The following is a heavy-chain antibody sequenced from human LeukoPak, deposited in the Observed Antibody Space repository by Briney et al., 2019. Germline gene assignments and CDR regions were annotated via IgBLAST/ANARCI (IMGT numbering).Heavy chain of an antibody. D-gene: IGHD3-9*01. J-gene: IGHJ3*02. CDR2: IYYSGST. Sequence: SETLSLTCTVSGGSISSSSYYWGWIRQPPGKGLEWIGSIYYSGSTYYNPSLKSRVTISVDTSKNQFSLKLSSVTAADAAVYYCARQKINYDILTGYYIDAFDIWGQGTMVTVSS. CDR3: ARQKINYDILTGYYIDAFDI. CDR1: GGSISSSSYY. V-gene: IGHV4-39*01.